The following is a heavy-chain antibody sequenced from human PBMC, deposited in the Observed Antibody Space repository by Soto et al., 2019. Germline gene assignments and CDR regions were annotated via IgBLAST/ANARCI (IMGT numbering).Heavy chain of an antibody. V-gene: IGHV3-53*01. CDR2: IYSDGST. CDR1: GFTVSSNY. CDR3: ARVGYAVTTGGAFDI. D-gene: IGHD4-17*01. J-gene: IGHJ3*02. Sequence: EVQLVESGGGWIQPGGSLRLSCAASGFTVSSNYMTWVRQAPGRGLEWVSVIYSDGSTYDADSVKGRFTISRDNSKNTLYLQMNSLRAEDTAVYYCARVGYAVTTGGAFDIWGQGTMVTVSS.